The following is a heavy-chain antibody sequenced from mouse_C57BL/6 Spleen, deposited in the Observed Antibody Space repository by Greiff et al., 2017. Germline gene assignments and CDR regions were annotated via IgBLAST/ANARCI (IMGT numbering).Heavy chain of an antibody. Sequence: QVQLQQPGAELVKPGASVKLSCKASGYTFTSYWMHWVKQRPGQGLEWIGMIHPNSGSTNYNQKFKIKATLTVDKSSSTAYMQLSSLTSEDSAVYYCARYEYDDDCDYWGQGTTLTVSS. CDR1: GYTFTSYW. V-gene: IGHV1-64*01. CDR2: IHPNSGST. CDR3: ARYEYDDDCDY. D-gene: IGHD2-4*01. J-gene: IGHJ2*01.